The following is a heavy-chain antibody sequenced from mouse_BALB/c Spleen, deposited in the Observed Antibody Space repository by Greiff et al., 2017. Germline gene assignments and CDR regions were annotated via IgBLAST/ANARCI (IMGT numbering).Heavy chain of an antibody. J-gene: IGHJ2*01. CDR1: GYSITSGYY. D-gene: IGHD1-2*01. V-gene: IGHV3-6*02. CDR2: ISYDGSN. Sequence: VQLKESGPGLVKPSQSLSLTCSVTGYSITSGYYWNWIRQFPGNKLEWMGYISYDGSNNYNPSLKNRISITRDTSKNQFFLKLNSVTTEDTATYYCAREGPHYYGYYFDYWGQGTTLTVSS. CDR3: AREGPHYYGYYFDY.